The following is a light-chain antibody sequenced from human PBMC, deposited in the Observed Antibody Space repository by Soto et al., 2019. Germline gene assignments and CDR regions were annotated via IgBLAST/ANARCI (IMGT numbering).Light chain of an antibody. CDR2: GAS. CDR1: QSVNTDF. CDR3: QHYGSPRT. V-gene: IGKV3-20*01. Sequence: EIVLTQSPGTPSLSPGERATLSCRASQSVNTDFLGWYQQKAGQAPRLLIYGASSRATGIPDRFSGSGSGTDFTLTISRLEPEDFAVYYCQHYGSPRTFGQGTKVEIK. J-gene: IGKJ1*01.